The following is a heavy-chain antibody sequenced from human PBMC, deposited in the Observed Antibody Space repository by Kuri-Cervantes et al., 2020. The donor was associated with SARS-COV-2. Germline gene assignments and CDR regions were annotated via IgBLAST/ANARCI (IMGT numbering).Heavy chain of an antibody. CDR2: ISYDGNNK. D-gene: IGHD2-2*02. Sequence: GESLKISCAASGFTFSSYAMHWVRQAPGKGLEWVAVISYDGNNKYYADSVEGRFTISRDNSKNTLYLQMNNLRAEDTAVDYCARTVVPAAIRGWGGDDYYYYFYYMDVWGKGTTVTVSS. CDR3: ARTVVPAAIRGWGGDDYYYYFYYMDV. CDR1: GFTFSSYA. J-gene: IGHJ6*03. V-gene: IGHV3-30-3*01.